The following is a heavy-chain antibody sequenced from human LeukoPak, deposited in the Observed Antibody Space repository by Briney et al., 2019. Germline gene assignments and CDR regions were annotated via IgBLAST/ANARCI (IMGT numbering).Heavy chain of an antibody. CDR3: TTHIAAAGRGDY. V-gene: IGHV3-15*01. CDR1: GFTFSNAW. Sequence: PGGSLRLSCAASGFTFSNAWMSWVRQAPGKGLEWVGRIKSKTDGRTTDYAAPVKGRFTISRDDSNNTLYLQMNSLKTADTAVYYCTTHIAAAGRGDYWGQGTLVTVSS. CDR2: IKSKTDGRTT. J-gene: IGHJ4*02. D-gene: IGHD6-13*01.